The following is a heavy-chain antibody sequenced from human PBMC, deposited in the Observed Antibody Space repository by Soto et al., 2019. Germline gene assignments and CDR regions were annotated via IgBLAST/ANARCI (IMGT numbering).Heavy chain of an antibody. V-gene: IGHV3-48*01. J-gene: IGHJ4*02. CDR2: ISSSNNI. D-gene: IGHD4-17*01. Sequence: GGSLRLSCAASGFTFSSYSMNWVRQAPGKGLEWVSYISSSNNINYADSVRGRFTISRDNAKNSVYLQMNSLRAEDTAVYYCAREATTVNFDYWGQGTLVTVSS. CDR3: AREATTVNFDY. CDR1: GFTFSSYS.